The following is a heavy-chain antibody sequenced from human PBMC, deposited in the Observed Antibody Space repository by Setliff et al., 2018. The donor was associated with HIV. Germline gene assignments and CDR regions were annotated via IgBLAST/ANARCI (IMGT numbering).Heavy chain of an antibody. D-gene: IGHD5-12*01. CDR3: AKDPRAAVATICDY. Sequence: LRLSCAAPGFTFSSYAMSWVRQAPGKGLEWVSAISGSGGSTYYADSVKGRFTISRDISKNTLYLQMNSLRAEDTAVYYCAKDPRAAVATICDYWGQGTLVTVSS. V-gene: IGHV3-23*01. J-gene: IGHJ4*02. CDR1: GFTFSSYA. CDR2: ISGSGGST.